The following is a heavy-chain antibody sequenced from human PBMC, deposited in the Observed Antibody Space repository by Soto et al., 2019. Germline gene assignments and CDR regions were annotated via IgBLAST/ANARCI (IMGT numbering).Heavy chain of an antibody. V-gene: IGHV1-69*13. CDR1: GGIFTASA. CDR2: VIPMFGTA. J-gene: IGHJ6*02. D-gene: IGHD3-10*01. CDR3: AVGFKLDYYSLDV. Sequence: ASVKVSCKSSGGIFTASAISWVRQAPGQGPEWMGGVIPMFGTANYPQRFQGRVTINADESTNTAYMQLSSLRSEDTAVYFCAVGFKLDYYSLDVWGQGTTVTVSS.